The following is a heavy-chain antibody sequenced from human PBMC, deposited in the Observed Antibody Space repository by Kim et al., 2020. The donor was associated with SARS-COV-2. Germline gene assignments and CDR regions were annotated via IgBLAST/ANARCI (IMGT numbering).Heavy chain of an antibody. V-gene: IGHV6-1*01. Sequence: SQTLSLTCAISGDSVSSNSAAWNWIRQSPSRALEWLGRTYYRSKWYNDYAVSVKSRITINPDTSKNQFSLQLNSVTPEDTAVYYCARVSIAAAGTNYYYGMDVWGQGSTVTVSS. J-gene: IGHJ6*02. D-gene: IGHD6-13*01. CDR2: TYYRSKWYN. CDR3: ARVSIAAAGTNYYYGMDV. CDR1: GDSVSSNSAA.